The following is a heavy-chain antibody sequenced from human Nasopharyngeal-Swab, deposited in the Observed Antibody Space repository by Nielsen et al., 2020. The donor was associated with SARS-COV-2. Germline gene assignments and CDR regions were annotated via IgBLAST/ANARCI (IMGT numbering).Heavy chain of an antibody. CDR1: GGSISSYY. D-gene: IGHD3-22*01. CDR2: IYYSGST. Sequence: GSLRLPCTVSGGSISSYYWSWIRQPPGKGLEWIGYIYYSGSTNYNPSLKSRVTISVDTSKNQFSLKLSSVTAADTAVYYCARQLDYDDSSGYYLRYFDYWGQGTLVTVSS. V-gene: IGHV4-59*08. CDR3: ARQLDYDDSSGYYLRYFDY. J-gene: IGHJ4*02.